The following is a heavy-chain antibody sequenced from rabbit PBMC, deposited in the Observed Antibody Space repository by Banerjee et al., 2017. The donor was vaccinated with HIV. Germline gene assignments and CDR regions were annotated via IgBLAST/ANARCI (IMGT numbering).Heavy chain of an antibody. CDR3: ARGYDDYDARLDL. CDR1: GIDFSLYY. V-gene: IGHV1S7*01. CDR2: IDPIFGST. Sequence: QLVESGGGLVTLGGSLKLSCKASGIDFSLYYMSWVRQAPGKGLEWIGYIDPIFGSTYYATWVDGRFTISSHNAQNTLYLQPNSLTAADTATYFCARGYDDYDARLDLWGPGTLVTVS. D-gene: IGHD2-1*01. J-gene: IGHJ3*01.